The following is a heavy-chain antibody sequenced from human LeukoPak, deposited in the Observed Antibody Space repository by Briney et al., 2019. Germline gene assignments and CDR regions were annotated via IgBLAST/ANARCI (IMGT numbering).Heavy chain of an antibody. CDR3: ARVIYDSSGGNWFDP. V-gene: IGHV1-69*13. CDR2: IIPIFGTA. D-gene: IGHD3-22*01. Sequence: SVKVSCKASGGTFSSYAISWVRQAPGQGLEWMGGIIPIFGTANYAQKFQGRVTITADESTSTAYMELSRLRPDDTAVYYCARVIYDSSGGNWFDPWGQGTLVTVSS. J-gene: IGHJ5*02. CDR1: GGTFSSYA.